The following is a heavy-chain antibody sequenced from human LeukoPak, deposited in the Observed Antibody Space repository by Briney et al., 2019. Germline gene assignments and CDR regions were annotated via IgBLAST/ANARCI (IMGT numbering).Heavy chain of an antibody. CDR2: ISSSGSTI. Sequence: GGSLRLSCAASGFTLSSYEMNWVRQAPGKGLEWVSYISSSGSTIYYADSVKGRFTISRDNAKNSLYLQMNSLRAEDTAVYYCARYGAVAGGVYWGQGTLVTVSS. CDR1: GFTLSSYE. D-gene: IGHD6-19*01. J-gene: IGHJ4*02. CDR3: ARYGAVAGGVY. V-gene: IGHV3-48*03.